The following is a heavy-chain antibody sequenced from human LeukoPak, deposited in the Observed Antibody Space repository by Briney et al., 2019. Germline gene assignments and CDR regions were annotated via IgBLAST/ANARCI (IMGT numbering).Heavy chain of an antibody. D-gene: IGHD4-11*01. CDR2: FDPEDGET. CDR1: GYTLTELS. Sequence: ASVKVSCKVSGYTLTELSTHWVRQAPGKELEWMGGFDPEDGETIYAQKFQGRVTMTEDTSTDTAYMELSSLRSEDTAVYYCATERMTTVTMAAFDIWGQGTMVTVSS. CDR3: ATERMTTVTMAAFDI. V-gene: IGHV1-24*01. J-gene: IGHJ3*02.